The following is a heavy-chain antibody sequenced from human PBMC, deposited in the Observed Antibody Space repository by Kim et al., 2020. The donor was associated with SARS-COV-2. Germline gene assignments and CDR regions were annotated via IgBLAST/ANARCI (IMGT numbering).Heavy chain of an antibody. D-gene: IGHD6-19*01. V-gene: IGHV3-7*01. CDR3: ARDILVAVAGTSDY. Sequence: GGSLRLSCADSGFTFSSYWMSWVRQAPGKVVECVANVKQDGSEKYYVDSVKGRFTISRYNAKNSLYLQMSSLRAEDTAVYYCARDILVAVAGTSDYWGQGTLVTVSS. CDR1: GFTFSSYW. CDR2: VKQDGSEK. J-gene: IGHJ4*02.